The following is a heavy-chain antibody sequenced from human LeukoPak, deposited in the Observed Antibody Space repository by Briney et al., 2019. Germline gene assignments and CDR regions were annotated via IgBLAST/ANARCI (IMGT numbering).Heavy chain of an antibody. CDR1: GYTFTSYY. D-gene: IGHD2-21*02. V-gene: IGHV1-2*02. CDR2: INPNSGGT. CDR3: ARGFGDGDLNMDV. Sequence: GASVKVSCKASGYTFTSYYMHWVRQAPGQGLEWMGWINPNSGGTNYAQKFQGRVTMTRDTSISTAYMELSRLRPDDTAVYYCARGFGDGDLNMDVWGKGTTVTVSS. J-gene: IGHJ6*03.